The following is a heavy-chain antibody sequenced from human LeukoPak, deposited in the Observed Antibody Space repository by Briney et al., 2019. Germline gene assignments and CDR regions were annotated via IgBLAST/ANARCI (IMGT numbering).Heavy chain of an antibody. J-gene: IGHJ3*02. V-gene: IGHV3-48*01. CDR2: ISAISSSST. CDR1: GFTFSSYS. D-gene: IGHD5-24*01. Sequence: GGSLRLSCAASGFTFSSYSMDWVRQAPGKGLEWVSYISAISSSSTYYADSVKGRFTISRDNSKKTLYLQMNSLRAEDTAVYYCARGRRDGYNLLDAFDIWGQGTVVTVSS. CDR3: ARGRRDGYNLLDAFDI.